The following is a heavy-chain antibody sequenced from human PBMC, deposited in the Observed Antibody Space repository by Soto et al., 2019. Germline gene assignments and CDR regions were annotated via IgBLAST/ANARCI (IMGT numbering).Heavy chain of an antibody. CDR3: ARDTSDYGDYQNWFDP. CDR1: GGSISSGGYY. D-gene: IGHD4-17*01. J-gene: IGHJ5*02. V-gene: IGHV4-31*03. Sequence: SETLSLTCTVSGGSISSGGYYWSWIRQHPGKGLEWIGYIYYSGSTYYNPSLKSRVTISVDTSKNQFSLKLSSVTAADTAVYYCARDTSDYGDYQNWFDPWGQGTLVTVSS. CDR2: IYYSGST.